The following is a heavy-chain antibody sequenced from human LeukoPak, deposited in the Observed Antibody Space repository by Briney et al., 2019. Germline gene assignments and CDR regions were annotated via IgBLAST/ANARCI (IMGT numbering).Heavy chain of an antibody. J-gene: IGHJ4*02. CDR1: GYSFPNYW. D-gene: IGHD5-18*01. CDR3: ARPKTLGGYNYEFEF. CDR2: VYPATSVT. V-gene: IGHV5-51*01. Sequence: GESLKISCKGSGYSFPNYWIGWVRQMPGKGLEWIGIVYPATSVTTYSPSFQGQVTISADKSSSTAYLQWSSLKASDTAIYYCARPKTLGGYNYEFEFWGQGTLVTVSS.